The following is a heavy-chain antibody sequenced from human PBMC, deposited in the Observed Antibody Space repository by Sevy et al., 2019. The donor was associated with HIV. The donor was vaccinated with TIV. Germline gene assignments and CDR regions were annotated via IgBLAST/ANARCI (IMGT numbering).Heavy chain of an antibody. J-gene: IGHJ6*02. D-gene: IGHD3-22*01. Sequence: GGSLRLSCAASVFTFSSYSMNWVRQAPGKGLEWVSYISSSSSTIYYADSVKGRFTISRDNAKNSLYLQMNSLRDEDTAVYYCARTYYYDSSRPYGMDVWGQGTTVTVSS. V-gene: IGHV3-48*02. CDR2: ISSSSSTI. CDR3: ARTYYYDSSRPYGMDV. CDR1: VFTFSSYS.